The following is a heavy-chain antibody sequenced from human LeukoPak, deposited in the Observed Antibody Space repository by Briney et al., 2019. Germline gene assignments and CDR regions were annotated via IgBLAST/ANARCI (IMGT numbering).Heavy chain of an antibody. Sequence: SETLSLTCTVSGGSISSHYWSWIRQPPGKGLEWIGYIYYSGSTNYNPSLKSRVTISVDTSRNQFSLRLNAMTAADTAVYYCARRNYDILTGFYGGGTYNYYYTDVWGKGTTVIVSS. J-gene: IGHJ6*03. CDR1: GGSISSHY. CDR3: ARRNYDILTGFYGGGTYNYYYTDV. CDR2: IYYSGST. V-gene: IGHV4-59*08. D-gene: IGHD3-9*01.